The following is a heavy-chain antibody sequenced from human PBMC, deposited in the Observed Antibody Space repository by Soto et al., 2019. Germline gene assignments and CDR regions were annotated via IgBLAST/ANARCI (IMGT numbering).Heavy chain of an antibody. CDR1: GGSISSRDSY. CDR2: FHYSGST. Sequence: SETLSLTCTVSGGSISSRDSYWGWIRHPPGKGLEWIGSFHYSGSTYYNPSLKSRVTISVDTSKNQLSLRVTSVTAADTAVYYCARGFGRSHFDYWGQGTLLTVCS. V-gene: IGHV4-39*01. D-gene: IGHD3-16*01. CDR3: ARGFGRSHFDY. J-gene: IGHJ4*02.